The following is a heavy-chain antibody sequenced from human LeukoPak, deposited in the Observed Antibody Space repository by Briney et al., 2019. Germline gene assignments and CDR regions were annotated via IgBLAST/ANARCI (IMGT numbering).Heavy chain of an antibody. Sequence: GGSLRLSCAASGFTFSDYYMSWIRQAPGKGLEWVSYISSSGSTIYYADSVKGRFTISRDNAKNSLYLQMNSLRAEDTAVYYCAREPTVVTRDGPRDYWGQGTLVTVSS. CDR3: AREPTVVTRDGPRDY. J-gene: IGHJ4*02. CDR1: GFTFSDYY. CDR2: ISSSGSTI. D-gene: IGHD4-23*01. V-gene: IGHV3-11*01.